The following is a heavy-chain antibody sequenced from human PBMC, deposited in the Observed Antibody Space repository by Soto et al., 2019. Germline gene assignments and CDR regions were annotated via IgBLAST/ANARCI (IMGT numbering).Heavy chain of an antibody. CDR3: AGRRKAAVMVRGRNDAFYI. CDR1: GGSISSYY. D-gene: IGHD3-10*01. V-gene: IGHV4-4*07. CDR2: IYTSGST. Sequence: QVQLQESGPGLVKPSETLSLTCTVSGGSISSYYWSWIRQPAGKGLEWIGRIYTSGSTNYNPSLKDRVTMSVDTSKHQFSLQLSYVTAADTAVYYCAGRRKAAVMVRGRNDAFYIWGQGTMVTVSS. J-gene: IGHJ3*02.